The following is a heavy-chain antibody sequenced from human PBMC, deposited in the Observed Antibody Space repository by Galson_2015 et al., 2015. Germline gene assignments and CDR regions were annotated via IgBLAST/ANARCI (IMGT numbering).Heavy chain of an antibody. CDR3: AKDAFSKPDY. V-gene: IGHV3-30*18. D-gene: IGHD1-14*01. CDR2: ISYDERNK. CDR1: GFSFSNHG. Sequence: SLRLSCAASGFSFSNHGIHWVRQAPGKGLEWVAVISYDERNKYYIHSVEGRFTISRDKSKKTLFLQMHNLTIEDTAVYYCAKDAFSKPDYWGLGALVTVSS. J-gene: IGHJ4*02.